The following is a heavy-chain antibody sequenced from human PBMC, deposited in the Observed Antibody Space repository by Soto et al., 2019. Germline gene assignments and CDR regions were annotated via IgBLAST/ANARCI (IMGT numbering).Heavy chain of an antibody. D-gene: IGHD2-15*01. CDR3: VKGNQLLRHYFEF. Sequence: PGGSLSLSCSVSGITFRNYAMHWVRQAPGRGLEYVSGITSDGDNTWHADSVKDRFTISRDNSDDTLYLQMSSLRVEDTAKYYCVKGNQLLRHYFEFWGTGTRVTSPQ. CDR1: GITFRNYA. V-gene: IGHV3-64D*08. J-gene: IGHJ2*01. CDR2: ITSDGDNT.